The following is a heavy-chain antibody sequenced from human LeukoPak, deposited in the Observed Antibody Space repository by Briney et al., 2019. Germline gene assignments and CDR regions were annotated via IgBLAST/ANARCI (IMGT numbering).Heavy chain of an antibody. J-gene: IGHJ4*02. V-gene: IGHV4-59*08. CDR2: IYYIGST. CDR1: GGSISPNY. Sequence: SETLSLTCTVSGGSISPNYWSWIRQPPGKGLEWIGYIYYIGSTNYNPSLKSRVTISIDTSKNHFSLKLSSVTAADTAVYYCARYLIAVAGKSYFDYWGQGTLVTVSS. D-gene: IGHD6-19*01. CDR3: ARYLIAVAGKSYFDY.